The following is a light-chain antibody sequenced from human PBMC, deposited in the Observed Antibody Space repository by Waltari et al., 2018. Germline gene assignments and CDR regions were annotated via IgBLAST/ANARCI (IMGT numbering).Light chain of an antibody. CDR3: QTGGHGTWV. V-gene: IGLV4-69*01. J-gene: IGLJ3*02. CDR2: VTSDGSH. CDR1: SGHSTNI. Sequence: QLVLTQSPSASASLGASVKLTCTLDSGHSTNILALHQQHPQKGPRYLMRVTSDGSHSKGDDIPDRFSGSRSSSGAERYLTISSVQSEDEADYYCQTGGHGTWVFGGGTKLTVL.